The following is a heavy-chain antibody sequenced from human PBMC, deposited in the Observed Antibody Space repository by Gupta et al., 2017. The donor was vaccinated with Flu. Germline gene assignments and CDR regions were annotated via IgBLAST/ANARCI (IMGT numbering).Heavy chain of an antibody. CDR1: SSYS. J-gene: IGHJ4*02. CDR3: AKDLYNWNSQGDY. D-gene: IGHD1-20*01. Sequence: SSYSLTWVRQAPGKGLEWVSAISDTGDRTDYADSVKGRFTSSRDNSKNTLYLQMNSLRAEDTAVDYWAKDLYNWNSQGDYWGQGTLVTVSS. V-gene: IGHV3-23*01. CDR2: ISDTGDRT.